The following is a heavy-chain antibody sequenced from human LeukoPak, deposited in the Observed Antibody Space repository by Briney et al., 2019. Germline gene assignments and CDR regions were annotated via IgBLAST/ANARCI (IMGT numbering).Heavy chain of an antibody. Sequence: GASVEVSCKASGYTFTSYGISWVRRAPGQGLEWMGWISAYNGNTNYAQKLQGRVTMTTDTSTSTAYMELRSLRSDDTAVYYCARGYCSSTSCYPHDYWGQGTLVTVSS. D-gene: IGHD2-2*03. CDR1: GYTFTSYG. V-gene: IGHV1-18*01. CDR3: ARGYCSSTSCYPHDY. CDR2: ISAYNGNT. J-gene: IGHJ4*02.